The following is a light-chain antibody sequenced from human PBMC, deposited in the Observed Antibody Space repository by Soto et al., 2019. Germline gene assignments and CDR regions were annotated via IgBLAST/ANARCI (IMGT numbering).Light chain of an antibody. CDR3: QQRSNWHPLT. CDR1: QSVSIL. J-gene: IGKJ4*01. V-gene: IGKV3-15*01. Sequence: EIVMTQSPATLSLSPGETATLSSRRSQSVSILLACYQQKPGQPPRLLIHGPTTRASGIPARFSGSGCGTEFTLTISSLQSEDLAVYYCQQRSNWHPLTFGGGTKVDIK. CDR2: GPT.